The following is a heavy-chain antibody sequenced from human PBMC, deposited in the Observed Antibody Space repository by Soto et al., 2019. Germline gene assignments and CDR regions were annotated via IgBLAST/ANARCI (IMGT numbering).Heavy chain of an antibody. Sequence: QVQLVESGGGVVQPGKSLRLSCAAAGFAFSRDGMHWVRQAPGKGLEWVAVISFDGSDKYYADSVKGRFTISRDNSKNTGDLQMNSLRPEDTALYYWAKPKGADIPFVSWGQGTLVTVSS. CDR2: ISFDGSDK. CDR1: GFAFSRDG. CDR3: AKPKGADIPFVS. V-gene: IGHV3-30*18. D-gene: IGHD3-9*01. J-gene: IGHJ4*02.